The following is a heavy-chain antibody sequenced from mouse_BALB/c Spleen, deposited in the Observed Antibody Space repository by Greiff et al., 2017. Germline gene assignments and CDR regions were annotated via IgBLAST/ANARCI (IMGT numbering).Heavy chain of an antibody. CDR2: INSNGGST. CDR3: ARDGEVRRWFAY. V-gene: IGHV5-6-3*01. Sequence: EVQRVGSGGGLVRPGGSLKLSCEASGFTFSSYGMPWVRQTPDKRLELVATINSNGGSTYYPDSVKGRFTISRDNAKNTLYLQMSSLKSEDTAMYYCARDGEVRRWFAYWGQGTLVTVSA. CDR1: GFTFSSYG. D-gene: IGHD2-14*01. J-gene: IGHJ3*01.